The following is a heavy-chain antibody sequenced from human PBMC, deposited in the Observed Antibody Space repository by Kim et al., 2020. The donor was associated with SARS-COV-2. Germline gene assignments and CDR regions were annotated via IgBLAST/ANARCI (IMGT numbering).Heavy chain of an antibody. CDR3: ASRFFDSSGNYHDF. CDR1: GGTFGTYP. V-gene: IGHV1-69*13. CDR2: IIPFFDTT. D-gene: IGHD3-22*01. J-gene: IGHJ4*02. Sequence: SVKVSCKASGGTFGTYPISWVRQAPGQGLGWMGGIIPFFDTTNYAPKFQGRVTMTADDSTRTTYMELSSLKSGDTAVYFCASRFFDSSGNYHDFWGQGT.